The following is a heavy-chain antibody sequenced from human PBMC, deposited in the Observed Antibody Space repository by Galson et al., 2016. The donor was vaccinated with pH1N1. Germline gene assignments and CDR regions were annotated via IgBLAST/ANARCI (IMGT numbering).Heavy chain of an antibody. CDR2: ISSDGRET. V-gene: IGHV3-30*04. D-gene: IGHD5-18*01. CDR3: TREGLRGYFPD. J-gene: IGHJ4*02. Sequence: CAASGFNFDTFPLHWVRQAPGKGLGWVAVISSDGRETHYAESVKGRFTTSRDSSKNTLYFQLSSLRPEDTATYYCTREGLRGYFPDWGQGTLVTVSS. CDR1: GFNFDTFP.